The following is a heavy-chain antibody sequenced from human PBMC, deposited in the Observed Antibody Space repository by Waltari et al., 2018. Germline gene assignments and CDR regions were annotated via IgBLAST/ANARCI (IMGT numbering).Heavy chain of an antibody. CDR3: ARGGPVVPAARADYYYMDV. V-gene: IGHV4-59*01. CDR2: IYYSGST. CDR1: GGSISSYY. D-gene: IGHD2-2*01. J-gene: IGHJ6*03. Sequence: QVQLQESGPGLVKPSETLSLTCTVSGGSISSYYWSWIRQPPGKGLEWIGYIYYSGSTNYNPSLKSRVTISVDTSKNQCSLKLSSVTAADTAVYYCARGGPVVPAARADYYYMDVWGKGTTVTISS.